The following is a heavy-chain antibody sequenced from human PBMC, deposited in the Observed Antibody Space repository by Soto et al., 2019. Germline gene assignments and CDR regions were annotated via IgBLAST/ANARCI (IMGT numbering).Heavy chain of an antibody. CDR3: ASPPYYYDTSGYSY. D-gene: IGHD3-22*01. Sequence: GGSLRLSCAASGFAFGTYSMNWVRQAPGKGLEWVSSISSSSSYIYYADSVKGRFTISRDNAKNSLYLQMNSLRAEDTAVYYCASPPYYYDTSGYSYWGQGTVVTVSS. CDR1: GFAFGTYS. V-gene: IGHV3-21*01. CDR2: ISSSSSYI. J-gene: IGHJ4*02.